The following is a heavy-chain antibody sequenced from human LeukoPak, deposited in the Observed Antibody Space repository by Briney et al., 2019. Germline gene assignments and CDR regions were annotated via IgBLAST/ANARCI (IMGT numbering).Heavy chain of an antibody. V-gene: IGHV1-2*02. D-gene: IGHD2-2*01. Sequence: ASMNVSCKASGYTFSSFYMHWPRQVPGHGPEWMGWIDPRTGGTKYAQKFQGRISVTADTSISTAYIQLTRLTSDDTAVYYCARVFCSSGNMCYKRSPDFDPWGQGTLIIVSS. CDR2: IDPRTGGT. J-gene: IGHJ5*02. CDR3: ARVFCSSGNMCYKRSPDFDP. CDR1: GYTFSSFY.